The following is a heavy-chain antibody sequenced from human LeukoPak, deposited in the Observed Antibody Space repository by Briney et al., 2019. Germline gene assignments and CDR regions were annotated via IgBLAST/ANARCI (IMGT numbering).Heavy chain of an antibody. CDR1: GASVSGSNYY. CDR2: IYYSGST. Sequence: PSETLSLTCAVSGASVSGSNYYWGWIRQPPGKGLEWIGSIYYSGSTYYNPSLKSRVTISVDTSKNQFSLKLSSVTAADTAVYYCARDSPSLAVGSEPFDYWGQGTLVTVSS. D-gene: IGHD3-16*01. CDR3: ARDSPSLAVGSEPFDY. V-gene: IGHV4-39*07. J-gene: IGHJ4*02.